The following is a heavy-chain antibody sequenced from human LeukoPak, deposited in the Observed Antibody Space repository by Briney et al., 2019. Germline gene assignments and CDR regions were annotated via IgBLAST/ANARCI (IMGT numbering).Heavy chain of an antibody. CDR2: INSDGSST. Sequence: PGGSLRLSCAASGFTFSSYWMHWVRQAPGKGLVWVSRINSDGSSTSYADSMKGRFTISRDNAKNTLYLQINSLRAEDTAVYYCARDYYYYGMDVWGQGTTVTVSS. J-gene: IGHJ6*02. CDR1: GFTFSSYW. CDR3: ARDYYYYGMDV. V-gene: IGHV3-74*01.